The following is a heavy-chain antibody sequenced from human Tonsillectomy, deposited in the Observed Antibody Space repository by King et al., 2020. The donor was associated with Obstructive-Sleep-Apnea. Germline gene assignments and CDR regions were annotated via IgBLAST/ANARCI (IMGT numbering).Heavy chain of an antibody. CDR3: VRDRFGELGRYSTQNWFDP. D-gene: IGHD3-10*01. CDR1: GFTFSSYA. Sequence: VQLVESGGGVVQPGRSLRLSCAASGFTFSSYAMHWVRQAPGKGLEWVAVISYDGSNKYYADSVKGRFTISRDNSKNTLYLQMNSLRAEDTAVYYCVRDRFGELGRYSTQNWFDPWGQGTLVTVSS. J-gene: IGHJ5*02. CDR2: ISYDGSNK. V-gene: IGHV3-30*04.